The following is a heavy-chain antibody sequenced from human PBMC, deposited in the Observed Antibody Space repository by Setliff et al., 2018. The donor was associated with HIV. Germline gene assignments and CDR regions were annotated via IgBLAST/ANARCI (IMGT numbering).Heavy chain of an antibody. V-gene: IGHV3-30-3*01. J-gene: IGHJ4*01. CDR3: ARESFRGRSFDY. Sequence: PGGSLRLSCAASGFTFSSYAMHWVRQAPGKGLEWVAVISYDGSNKYYADSVKGRFTISRDNSKNTLYLQMNSLRAEDTAVYYCARESFRGRSFDYWGHGTLVTVSS. CDR2: ISYDGSNK. CDR1: GFTFSSYA. D-gene: IGHD3-10*01.